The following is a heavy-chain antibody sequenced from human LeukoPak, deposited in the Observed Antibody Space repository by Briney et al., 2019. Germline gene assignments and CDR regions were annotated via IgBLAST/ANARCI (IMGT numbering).Heavy chain of an antibody. CDR1: GSSISSYY. CDR3: ARGQVYFDY. V-gene: IGHV4-4*07. J-gene: IGHJ4*02. Sequence: TSETLSLTCTVSGSSISSYYWGWIRQPAGKGLEWIGRIYTSGSTNYNPSLKSRVAMSVDTSKNQLSLKLSSVTAADTAVYYCARGQVYFDYWGQGTLVTVSS. CDR2: IYTSGST.